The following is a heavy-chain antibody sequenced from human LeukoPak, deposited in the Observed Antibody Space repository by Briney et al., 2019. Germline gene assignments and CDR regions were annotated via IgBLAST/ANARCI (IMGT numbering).Heavy chain of an antibody. Sequence: KPSETLSLTCTVSGASISSHYWSWIRQPPGKGLEWIGYVYYSGSTNYNPSLKSRVTISVDTSKNQVSLKLRSVTAADTAVYYCARTFYSIYYFDYWGQGTLVTVSS. D-gene: IGHD4-11*01. CDR2: VYYSGST. J-gene: IGHJ4*02. CDR3: ARTFYSIYYFDY. CDR1: GASISSHY. V-gene: IGHV4-59*11.